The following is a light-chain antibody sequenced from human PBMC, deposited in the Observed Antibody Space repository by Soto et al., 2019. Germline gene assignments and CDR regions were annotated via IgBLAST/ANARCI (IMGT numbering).Light chain of an antibody. CDR1: SSDVGDYNY. V-gene: IGLV2-14*01. CDR3: SSYTSSYV. Sequence: ALTQPASVSGSPGQSITISCTGTSSDVGDYNYVSWYQQHPGKAPKLMIYEVSNRPSGVSNRFSGSKSGNTASLTISGLQAEDEADYYCSSYTSSYVFGTGTKVTVL. CDR2: EVS. J-gene: IGLJ1*01.